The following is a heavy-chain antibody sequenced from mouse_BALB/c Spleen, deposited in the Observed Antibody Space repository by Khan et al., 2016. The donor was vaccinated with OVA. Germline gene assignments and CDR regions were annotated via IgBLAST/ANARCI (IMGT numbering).Heavy chain of an antibody. V-gene: IGHV1-7*01. CDR3: GRRDLRGDFDY. Sequence: QVRLQQSGAELAKPGASVKMSCKASGYPFINYWILWVKQRPGQGLEWIGYINPSTGYTEYNQNFKDKATLTADKSSSTAYIQLSSLTSEDSAVYYCGRRDLRGDFDYWGQGTTLTVSA. D-gene: IGHD1-1*01. CDR2: INPSTGYT. J-gene: IGHJ2*01. CDR1: GYPFINYW.